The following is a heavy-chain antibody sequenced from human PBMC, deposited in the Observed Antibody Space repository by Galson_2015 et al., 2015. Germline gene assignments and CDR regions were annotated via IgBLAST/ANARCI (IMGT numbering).Heavy chain of an antibody. Sequence: SLRLSCAASGFIFTNYGIHWVRQTPGKGLQWLAVVSFDGSSKTYADSVKGRFTVSRDNSENKVYLQMNNLRPEDSAMYFCAKDSSGGYESAAAWGHGTLVTVSS. CDR3: AKDSSGGYESAAA. CDR2: VSFDGSSK. CDR1: GFIFTNYG. J-gene: IGHJ4*03. D-gene: IGHD5-12*01. V-gene: IGHV3-30*18.